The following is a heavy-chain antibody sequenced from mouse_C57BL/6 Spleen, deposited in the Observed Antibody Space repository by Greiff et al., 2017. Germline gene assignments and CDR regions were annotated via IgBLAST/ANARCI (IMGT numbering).Heavy chain of an antibody. D-gene: IGHD2-3*01. V-gene: IGHV1-55*01. CDR1: GYTFTSYW. CDR3: ANNDGYYPY. Sequence: QVQLQQPGAELVKPGASVKMSCKASGYTFTSYWITWVKQRPGQGLEWIGDIYPGSGSTNYNAKFKRKATLTVDTSSSTAYMQLSSLTSEDSAVYYCANNDGYYPYWGQGTTLTVSS. CDR2: IYPGSGST. J-gene: IGHJ2*01.